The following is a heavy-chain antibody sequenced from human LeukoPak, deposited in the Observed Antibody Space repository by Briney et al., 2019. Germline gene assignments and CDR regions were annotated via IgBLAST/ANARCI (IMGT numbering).Heavy chain of an antibody. J-gene: IGHJ4*02. D-gene: IGHD6-13*01. CDR1: GFSFTTYA. CDR3: ARGLSARQDFDY. Sequence: GGSLRLSCAASGFSFTTYAMNWVRQAPGQGLEWVSSISDNVNYKFYADSVKGRFTISRDNAKNSLYLQMSSLRAEDTAVYYCARGLSARQDFDYWGQGTLVTVSS. V-gene: IGHV3-21*01. CDR2: ISDNVNYK.